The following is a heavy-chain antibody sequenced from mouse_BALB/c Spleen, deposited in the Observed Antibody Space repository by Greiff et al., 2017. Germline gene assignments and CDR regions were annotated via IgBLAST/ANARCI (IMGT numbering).Heavy chain of an antibody. CDR1: GFTFSSYG. Sequence: EVKVVESGGDLVKPGGSLKLSCAASGFTFSSYGMSWVRQTPDKRLEWVATISSGGSYTYYPDSVKGRFTISRDNAKNTLYLQMSSLKSEDTAMYYCARLDYFDYWGQGTTLTVSS. CDR3: ARLDYFDY. J-gene: IGHJ2*01. V-gene: IGHV5-6*01. CDR2: ISSGGSYT.